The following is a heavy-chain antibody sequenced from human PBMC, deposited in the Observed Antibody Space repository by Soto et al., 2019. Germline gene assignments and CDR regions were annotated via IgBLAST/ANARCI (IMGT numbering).Heavy chain of an antibody. CDR2: ISRGGIST. D-gene: IGHD3-22*01. Sequence: GGSLRLSCAASGFTFSSYAMTWVRQAPGKGLEWVSGISRGGISTYYADSVKGRFTISRDNSENTLYLQLNSLRAEDTAIYYCAKDRCVTTTCFFDYWGQGTLVTVSS. CDR3: AKDRCVTTTCFFDY. J-gene: IGHJ4*02. CDR1: GFTFSSYA. V-gene: IGHV3-23*01.